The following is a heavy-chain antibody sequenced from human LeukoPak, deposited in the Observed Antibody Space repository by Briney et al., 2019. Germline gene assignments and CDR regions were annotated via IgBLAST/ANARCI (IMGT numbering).Heavy chain of an antibody. Sequence: SETLSLTCTVSGGSISSYYWSWIRQPAGKGLEWIGRIYTSGSTNYNPSLKSRVTMSVDTSKNQFSLKLSSVTAADTAVYYCARDSPWFGELFVDYWGQGTLVTVSS. CDR3: ARDSPWFGELFVDY. V-gene: IGHV4-4*07. J-gene: IGHJ4*02. CDR2: IYTSGST. CDR1: GGSISSYY. D-gene: IGHD3-10*01.